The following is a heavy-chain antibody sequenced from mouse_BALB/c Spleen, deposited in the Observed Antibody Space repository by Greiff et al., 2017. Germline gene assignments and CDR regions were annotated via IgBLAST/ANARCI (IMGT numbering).Heavy chain of an antibody. J-gene: IGHJ4*01. CDR2: IRNKANGYTT. V-gene: IGHV7-3*02. CDR3: ARDGEYGTYGAMDY. D-gene: IGHD2-10*02. CDR1: GFTFTDYY. Sequence: RVESGGGLVQPGGSLRLSCATSGFTFTDYYMSWVRQPPGKALEWLGFIRNKANGYTTGYSASVKGRFTISRDNSQSILYLQMNTLRAEDSATYYCARDGEYGTYGAMDYWGQGTSVTVSS.